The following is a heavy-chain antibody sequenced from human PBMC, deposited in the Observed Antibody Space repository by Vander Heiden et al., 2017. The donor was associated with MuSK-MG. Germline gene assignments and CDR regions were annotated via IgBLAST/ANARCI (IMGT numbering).Heavy chain of an antibody. CDR1: EYTFTGYF. D-gene: IGHD2-21*01. V-gene: IGHV1-2*02. CDR3: ARDLTAYRGRLDTWTGVFDL. CDR2: VNPNSGAT. Sequence: QVQLVQSGAEVKKPGASVKVSCKASEYTFTGYFVPWVRQAPGQSLEWMGWVNPNSGATNYAQQFQGRVTMTRDTTTSTAYMELSSLRSDDTAVYYCARDLTAYRGRLDTWTGVFDLWGQGTKVTVSS. J-gene: IGHJ3*01.